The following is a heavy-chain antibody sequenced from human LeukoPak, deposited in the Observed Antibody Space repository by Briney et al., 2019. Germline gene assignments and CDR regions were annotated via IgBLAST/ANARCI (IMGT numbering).Heavy chain of an antibody. CDR3: ARGIAAAAKQGGFDY. D-gene: IGHD6-13*01. CDR2: IYTTGST. J-gene: IGHJ4*01. Sequence: SETLSLTCTGSGGSISSYYWSWIRQPAGKGLEWIGRIYTTGSTSYHPSLKSRVTMSVDTSKNQFSLKLSSVTDADTAVYYCARGIAAAAKQGGFDYWGHGTLVIVSS. V-gene: IGHV4-4*07. CDR1: GGSISSYY.